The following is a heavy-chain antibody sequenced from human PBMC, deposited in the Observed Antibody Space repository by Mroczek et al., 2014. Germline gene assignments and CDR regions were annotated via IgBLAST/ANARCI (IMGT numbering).Heavy chain of an antibody. Sequence: QVQLVESGGGVVQPGRSLRLSCAASGFTFSSFGIHWVRQAPGKGLEWVAVIWYDGSNKYYVDSVKGRFTISRDNSKNTLYLQMNSLRAEDTAVYYCARDGLDSPSLVEGFDYWGQGTLVTVSS. J-gene: IGHJ4*02. CDR2: IWYDGSNK. CDR3: ARDGLDSPSLVEGFDY. V-gene: IGHV3-33*01. CDR1: GFTFSSFG. D-gene: IGHD3/OR15-3a*01.